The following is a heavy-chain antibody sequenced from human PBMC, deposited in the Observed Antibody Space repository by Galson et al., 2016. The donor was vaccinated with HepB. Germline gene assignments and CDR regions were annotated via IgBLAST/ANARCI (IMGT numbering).Heavy chain of an antibody. CDR2: IWYDGSDK. D-gene: IGHD3-10*01. CDR1: GFTFTRCG. CDR3: ARELDLWFGDSWDGGFFDL. Sequence: SLRLSCAASGFTFTRCGMYWVRQAPGKGLEWVAVIWYDGSDKYYADTVRGRFTISRDNSKNTLHLQMSSLRAEDTAVYYCARELDLWFGDSWDGGFFDLWGRGTLVTVSS. J-gene: IGHJ2*01. V-gene: IGHV3-33*07.